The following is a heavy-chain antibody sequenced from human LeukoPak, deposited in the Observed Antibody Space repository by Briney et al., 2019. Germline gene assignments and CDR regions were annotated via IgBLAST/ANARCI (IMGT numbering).Heavy chain of an antibody. CDR3: ARDSSSYYFDY. CDR1: GFTVTSNH. Sequence: GGSLRLSCAASGFTVTSNHMNWVRQAPGKGLEWVSIIYTGGTTHYADSLKDRFTISRDDSINTLYLQMNSLRDEDTAVYYCARDSSSYYFDYWGQGTLVTVSS. D-gene: IGHD6-6*01. V-gene: IGHV3-66*01. CDR2: IYTGGTT. J-gene: IGHJ4*02.